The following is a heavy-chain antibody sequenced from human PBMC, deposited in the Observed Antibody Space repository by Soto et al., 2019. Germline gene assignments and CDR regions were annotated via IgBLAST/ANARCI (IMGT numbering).Heavy chain of an antibody. CDR2: MSSDGSST. D-gene: IGHD2-2*01. CDR3: ARGTVRYHEFGAH. Sequence: EVQLVESGGDLVQPGGSLRLSCAASGFTFSNYWMHWVRQVPGKGPEWVSRMSSDGSSTAYADSVRGRFIISRDNAKKTLYMQMNSLGVDDTAVYYCARGTVRYHEFGAHWGLGTLVDVSS. CDR1: GFTFSNYW. V-gene: IGHV3-74*01. J-gene: IGHJ4*02.